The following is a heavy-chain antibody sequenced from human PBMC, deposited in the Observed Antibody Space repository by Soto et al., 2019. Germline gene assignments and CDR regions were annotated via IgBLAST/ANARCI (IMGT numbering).Heavy chain of an antibody. D-gene: IGHD3-3*01. V-gene: IGHV3-7*01. Sequence: EVQLVESGGGLVQPGGSLRLSCVVSGFTFTTSWMTWVRQAPGKGLEWVANIKEDGNEKYYVDSVKGRFTISRDNAKNSLYLQMTSLRAEDTAVYYCARPLGWRDAFDSWGQGTMVTVSS. J-gene: IGHJ3*02. CDR1: GFTFTTSW. CDR2: IKEDGNEK. CDR3: ARPLGWRDAFDS.